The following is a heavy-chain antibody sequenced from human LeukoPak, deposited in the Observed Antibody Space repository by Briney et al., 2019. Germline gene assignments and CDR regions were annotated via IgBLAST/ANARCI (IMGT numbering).Heavy chain of an antibody. V-gene: IGHV1-18*01. D-gene: IGHD6-13*01. CDR2: ISAYSGNT. J-gene: IGHJ4*02. CDR1: GYTFTSYG. Sequence: ASVKVSCKASGYTFTSYGISWVRQAPGQGLEWMGWISAYSGNTDYSQKLQGRVTMTTDTPTSTAYMELRSLRSDDTAVYYCAKGGPFSSSWFFDYWGQGALVTVPS. CDR3: AKGGPFSSSWFFDY.